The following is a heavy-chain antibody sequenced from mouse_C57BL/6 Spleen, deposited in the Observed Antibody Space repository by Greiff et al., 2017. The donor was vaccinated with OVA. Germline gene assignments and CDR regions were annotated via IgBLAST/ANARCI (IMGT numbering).Heavy chain of an antibody. D-gene: IGHD2-1*01. V-gene: IGHV1-69*01. CDR2: IDPSDSYT. CDR3: ARSGNYYCDY. Sequence: QVQLQQPGAELVMPGASVKLSCKASGYTFTSYWMHWVKQRPGQGLEWIGEIDPSDSYTNYNQKFKGKSTLTVDKSSSTAYMQLSSLTSEDSAVYYCARSGNYYCDYWGQGTTLTVSS. CDR1: GYTFTSYW. J-gene: IGHJ2*01.